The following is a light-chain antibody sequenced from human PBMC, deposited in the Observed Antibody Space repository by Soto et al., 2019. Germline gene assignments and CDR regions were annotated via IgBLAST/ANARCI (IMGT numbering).Light chain of an antibody. V-gene: IGKV3-20*01. CDR1: QSVSSSY. CDR3: QQYGSSPFT. Sequence: EIVLTQSPGTLSLSPGERATLSCRASQSVSSSYLAWYQQKPGQAPRLLIYGASSRATGIPGRFSGSGSGTDFTLTISRQEPEDFAGYYCQQYGSSPFTFGGGTKVEIK. J-gene: IGKJ4*01. CDR2: GAS.